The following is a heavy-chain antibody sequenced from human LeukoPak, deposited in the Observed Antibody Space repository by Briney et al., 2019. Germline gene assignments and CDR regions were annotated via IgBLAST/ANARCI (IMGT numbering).Heavy chain of an antibody. CDR3: AKEDNRQFDFDI. D-gene: IGHD2/OR15-2a*01. CDR1: GFTFSSYA. CDR2: ISGSGGST. V-gene: IGHV3-23*01. J-gene: IGHJ3*02. Sequence: GGSLRLSCAASGFTFSSYAMSWVRQAPGKGLEWVSDISGSGGSTNYADSAEGRFTISRDNSKNTLYLQMDSLRAEDTAVYYCAKEDNRQFDFDIWGQGTMVTVSS.